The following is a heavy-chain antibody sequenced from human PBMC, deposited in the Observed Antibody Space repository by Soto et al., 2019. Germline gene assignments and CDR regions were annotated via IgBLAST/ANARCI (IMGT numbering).Heavy chain of an antibody. D-gene: IGHD6-13*01. CDR2: IIPIFGTA. Sequence: SAKVSCKASGGTFSSYAISWVRQAPGQGLEWMGGIIPIFGTANYAQKFQGRVTITADESTSTAYMELSSLRSEDTAVYYCARSSSSWSHYYYYGMDVWGQGTTVTVSS. CDR1: GGTFSSYA. CDR3: ARSSSSWSHYYYYGMDV. V-gene: IGHV1-69*13. J-gene: IGHJ6*02.